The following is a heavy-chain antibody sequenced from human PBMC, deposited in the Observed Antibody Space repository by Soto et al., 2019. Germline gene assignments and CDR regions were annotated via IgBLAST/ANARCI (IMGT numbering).Heavy chain of an antibody. CDR1: GFTVSSNY. V-gene: IGHV3-66*01. Sequence: GGFLRLSCAASGFTVSSNYMSWVRQAPGKGLEWVSVIYSGGTTYYADSVKGRFTISRDNSKNTLYLQMNSLRAEDTAVYYCARALCSGGSCYPRTFDYWGQGTLVTVSS. D-gene: IGHD2-15*01. J-gene: IGHJ4*02. CDR3: ARALCSGGSCYPRTFDY. CDR2: IYSGGTT.